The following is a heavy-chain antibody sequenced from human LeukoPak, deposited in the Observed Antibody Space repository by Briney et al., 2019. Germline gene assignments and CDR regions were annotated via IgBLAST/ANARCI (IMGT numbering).Heavy chain of an antibody. D-gene: IGHD4-23*01. CDR1: GFTFSSCA. V-gene: IGHV3-23*01. Sequence: GGSLRLSCAASGFTFSSCAMSWVRQAPGKGLEWVSAISGSGGSTYYADSVKGRFTISRDNSKNTLYLQMNSLRAEDTAVYYCAKVPYGGNSEGLFDYWGQGTLVTVSS. CDR2: ISGSGGST. CDR3: AKVPYGGNSEGLFDY. J-gene: IGHJ4*02.